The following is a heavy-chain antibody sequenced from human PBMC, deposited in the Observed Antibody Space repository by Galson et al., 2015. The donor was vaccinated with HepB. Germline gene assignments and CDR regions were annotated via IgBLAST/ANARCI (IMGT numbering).Heavy chain of an antibody. Sequence: SLRLSRAASGFTFSSYSMNWVRQAPGKGLECVSSISSSSSYIYYADSVKGRFTISRDNAKNSLYLQMTSLRAEDTAVYYCARDQDCSGGSCYFVYGMDVWGQGTTVTVSS. J-gene: IGHJ6*02. CDR3: ARDQDCSGGSCYFVYGMDV. V-gene: IGHV3-21*01. CDR1: GFTFSSYS. CDR2: ISSSSSYI. D-gene: IGHD2-15*01.